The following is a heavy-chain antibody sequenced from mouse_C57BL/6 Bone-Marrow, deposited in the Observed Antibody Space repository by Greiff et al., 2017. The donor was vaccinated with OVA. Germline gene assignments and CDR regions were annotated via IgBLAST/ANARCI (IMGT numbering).Heavy chain of an antibody. Sequence: EVQLMESGGGLVQPGGSLKLSCAASGFTFSDYGMAWVRQAPRKGPEWVAFISNLAYSIYYADTVTGRFTISRENAKNTLYLEMSSLRSEDTAMYYCARHNTTVVPYYAMDYWGQGTSVTVSS. CDR1: GFTFSDYG. CDR3: ARHNTTVVPYYAMDY. V-gene: IGHV5-15*01. D-gene: IGHD1-1*01. CDR2: ISNLAYSI. J-gene: IGHJ4*01.